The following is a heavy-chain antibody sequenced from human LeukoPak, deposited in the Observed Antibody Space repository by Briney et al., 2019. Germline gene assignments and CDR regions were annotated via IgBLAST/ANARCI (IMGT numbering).Heavy chain of an antibody. J-gene: IGHJ5*02. D-gene: IGHD1-26*01. CDR3: ARGGNYWPQWWFDP. Sequence: SETLSLTCTVSGDSISSGSYYWSWIRQPPGKGLEWIGYIYYTGSTSYNPSLKSRVTMSLDASKNQFSLELNSVTPADTAVYYCARGGNYWPQWWFDPWGRGTLVSVSS. CDR2: IYYTGST. CDR1: GDSISSGSYY. V-gene: IGHV4-61*01.